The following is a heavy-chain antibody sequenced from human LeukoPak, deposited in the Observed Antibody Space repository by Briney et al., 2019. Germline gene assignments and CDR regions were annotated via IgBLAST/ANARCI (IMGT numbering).Heavy chain of an antibody. CDR3: AKEGGGRTFDY. J-gene: IGHJ4*02. V-gene: IGHV3-30*02. CDR2: IRYDGGDT. CDR1: GFNFGYYA. Sequence: TGGSLRLSCAASGFNFGYYAMHWVRQAPGKGLDWVAFIRYDGGDTYYADSVGGRFTVSRDNSKNTLYLQMNSLTAEDTALYYCAKEGGGRTFDYWGQGTLVTVSS. D-gene: IGHD4-23*01.